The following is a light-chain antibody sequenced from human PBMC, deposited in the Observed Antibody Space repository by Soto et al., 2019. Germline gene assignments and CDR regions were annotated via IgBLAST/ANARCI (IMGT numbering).Light chain of an antibody. J-gene: IGKJ1*01. CDR1: QRIDTW. Sequence: DIQMTQSPSILSASVGDRVTITCRASQRIDTWLAWYQQKPGKAPKLLIYKASTLKSGVPSRFSGSGSGTEFTLTISSLQPDDFATYYCQPYNSYSEAFGQGTKVDMK. V-gene: IGKV1-5*03. CDR2: KAS. CDR3: QPYNSYSEA.